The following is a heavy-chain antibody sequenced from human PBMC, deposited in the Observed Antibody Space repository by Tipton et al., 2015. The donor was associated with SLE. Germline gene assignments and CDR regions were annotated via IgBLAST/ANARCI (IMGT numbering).Heavy chain of an antibody. Sequence: TLSLTCTVSGGSISSHYWSWFRQPPGKGLEWIGYIYYSGSTNYNPSLKSRVTISVDTSKNQFSLKLSSVTAADTAVYYCARGAVTHWYFDLWGRGTLVTVSS. D-gene: IGHD4-11*01. J-gene: IGHJ2*01. CDR3: ARGAVTHWYFDL. CDR1: GGSISSHY. V-gene: IGHV4-59*11. CDR2: IYYSGST.